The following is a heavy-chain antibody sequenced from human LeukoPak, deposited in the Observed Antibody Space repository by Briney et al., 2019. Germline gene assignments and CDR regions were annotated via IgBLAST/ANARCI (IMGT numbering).Heavy chain of an antibody. D-gene: IGHD3-10*02. Sequence: GGSLGLSCAASGFTFSSSAMSWVRQAPGKGLEWVANIKPDGSEKYYVDSVKGRFTISRDNAKNSLYLQMNSLRAEDTAVYYCAELGITMIGGVWGKGTTVTISS. CDR3: AELGITMIGGV. J-gene: IGHJ6*04. CDR1: GFTFSSSA. CDR2: IKPDGSEK. V-gene: IGHV3-7*01.